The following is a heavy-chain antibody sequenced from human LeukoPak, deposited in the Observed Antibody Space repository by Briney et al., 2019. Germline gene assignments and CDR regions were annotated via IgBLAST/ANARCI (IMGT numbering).Heavy chain of an antibody. D-gene: IGHD4-11*01. J-gene: IGHJ4*02. CDR1: GFTCSYYG. Sequence: GGSLRLSCAASGFTCSYYGMHWVRQAPGKGLEWVAFKQNDGSTTFYADSVKGRFTISRDNSKNTLYLQMNSLRGEDTAMYYCAKGENFGLQYWGQGTLVTVSS. CDR3: AKGENFGLQY. V-gene: IGHV3-30*02. CDR2: KQNDGSTT.